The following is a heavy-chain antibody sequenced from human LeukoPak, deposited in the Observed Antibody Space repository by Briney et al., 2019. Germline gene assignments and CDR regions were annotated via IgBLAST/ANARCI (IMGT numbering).Heavy chain of an antibody. J-gene: IGHJ4*02. V-gene: IGHV3-20*04. Sequence: GGSLRLSCAASGFTFDDYGMSWVRQAPGKGLEWVSGINWNGGSTGYADSVKGRFTISRDNAKNPLYLQMNSLRAEDTALYYCARVGGAYYFDYWGQGTLVTVSS. D-gene: IGHD1-26*01. CDR3: ARVGGAYYFDY. CDR1: GFTFDDYG. CDR2: INWNGGST.